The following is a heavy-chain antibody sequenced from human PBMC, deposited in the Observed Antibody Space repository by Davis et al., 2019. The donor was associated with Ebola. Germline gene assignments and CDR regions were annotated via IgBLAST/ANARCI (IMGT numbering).Heavy chain of an antibody. V-gene: IGHV5-10-1*01. D-gene: IGHD6-19*01. J-gene: IGHJ2*01. Sequence: GESLKISCKGSGYSFTSYWISWVRQMPGKGLEWMGRIDPSDSYTNYSPSFQGHVTISADKSISTAYLQWSSLKASDTAMYYCARQYSSGWSTWYFDLWGRGTLVTVSS. CDR3: ARQYSSGWSTWYFDL. CDR2: IDPSDSYT. CDR1: GYSFTSYW.